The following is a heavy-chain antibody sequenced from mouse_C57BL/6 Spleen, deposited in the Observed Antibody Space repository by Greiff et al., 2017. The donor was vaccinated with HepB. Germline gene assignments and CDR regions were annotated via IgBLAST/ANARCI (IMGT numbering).Heavy chain of an antibody. CDR2: ISYSGST. CDR3: AGRSYCNWRFDY. Sequence: EVQLQQSGPGLAKPSQTLSLTCSVTGYSITSDYWNWIRKFPGNKLEYMGYISYSGSTYNNPSLKSRISITRDTSKNKYYLQLNSVTTEDTATYYGAGRSYCNWRFDYWGQGTTLTVSS. CDR1: GYSITSDY. D-gene: IGHD2-1*01. V-gene: IGHV3-8*01. J-gene: IGHJ2*01.